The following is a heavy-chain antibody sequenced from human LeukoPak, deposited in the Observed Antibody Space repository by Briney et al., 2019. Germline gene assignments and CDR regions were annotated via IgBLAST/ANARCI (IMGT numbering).Heavy chain of an antibody. D-gene: IGHD6-19*01. CDR1: GYTFTGYY. CDR3: ARDPRIAVAGKYFDY. V-gene: IGHV1-2*06. Sequence: ASVKVSCKTSGYTFTGYYMHWVRQAPGQGLEWMGRINPNSGGTNYAQRFQGRVTMTRDTSISTAYMELSRLRSDDTAVYYCARDPRIAVAGKYFDYWSQGTLVTVSS. CDR2: INPNSGGT. J-gene: IGHJ4*02.